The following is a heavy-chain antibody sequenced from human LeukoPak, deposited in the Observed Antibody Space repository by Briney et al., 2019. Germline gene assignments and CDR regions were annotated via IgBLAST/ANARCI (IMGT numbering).Heavy chain of an antibody. V-gene: IGHV4-30-2*01. CDR1: GGSISSGGYY. D-gene: IGHD6-19*01. J-gene: IGHJ3*02. Sequence: SQTLSLTCTVSGGSISSGGYYWSWIRQPPGKGLEWIGYIYHSGSTYYNPSLKSRVTISVDRSKNQFSLKLSSVTAADTAVYYCARHLGIAVAANAFDIWGQGTMVTVSS. CDR3: ARHLGIAVAANAFDI. CDR2: IYHSGST.